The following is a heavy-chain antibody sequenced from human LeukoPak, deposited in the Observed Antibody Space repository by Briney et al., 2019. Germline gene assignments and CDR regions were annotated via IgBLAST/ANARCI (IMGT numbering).Heavy chain of an antibody. V-gene: IGHV1-2*02. D-gene: IGHD3-22*01. Sequence: ASVKVSCKASGYTFTGYYMHWVRQAPGQGLEWMGWINPNSGGTNYAQKFQGRVTMTRDTSISTAYMELSRLRSDDTAVYYCAKAPYYYDSSGYCKHWGQGTMVTVSS. CDR2: INPNSGGT. J-gene: IGHJ3*01. CDR1: GYTFTGYY. CDR3: AKAPYYYDSSGYCKH.